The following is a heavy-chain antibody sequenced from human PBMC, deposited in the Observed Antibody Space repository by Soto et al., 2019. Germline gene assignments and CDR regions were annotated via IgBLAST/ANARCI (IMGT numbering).Heavy chain of an antibody. J-gene: IGHJ4*02. Sequence: EVQLLESGGGLVQPGGSLRLSCAASGFTFSSYAMSWVRQAPGKGLEWVSSITGSAGSTYYADSVKGRFTISRDNSKNTLYLQMNSLRAEDTAVYYCAKDRNRWLRFDLGYWGQGTQVTVSS. V-gene: IGHV3-23*01. CDR1: GFTFSSYA. D-gene: IGHD5-12*01. CDR2: ITGSAGST. CDR3: AKDRNRWLRFDLGY.